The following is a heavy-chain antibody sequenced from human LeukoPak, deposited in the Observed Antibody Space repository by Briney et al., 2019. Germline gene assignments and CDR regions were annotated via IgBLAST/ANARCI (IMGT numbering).Heavy chain of an antibody. D-gene: IGHD3-10*01. CDR2: MNPNSGNT. CDR1: GYTFTSYD. J-gene: IGHJ4*02. V-gene: IGHV1-8*01. Sequence: GASVKVSCKASGYTFTSYDINWVRQSTGQGLEWMGWMNPNSGNTGYAQKFQARVTMTRNTSISTAYMELSSLRSEDTAVYYCVRARDYYWLGSYHVAYWGQGTLVTVSS. CDR3: VRARDYYWLGSYHVAY.